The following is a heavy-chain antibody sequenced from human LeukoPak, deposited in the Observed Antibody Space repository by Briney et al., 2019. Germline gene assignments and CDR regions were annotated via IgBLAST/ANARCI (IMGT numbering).Heavy chain of an antibody. CDR2: ISGSGGST. Sequence: GGSLRLSCAASGFTFSSYAMSWVRQAPGKGLEWVSAISGSGGSTFYADSVKGRFTNSRDNSKDTLYLQMNSLRAEDTAVYYCAKRGSWNAFDIWGQGTMVTVSS. D-gene: IGHD1-26*01. CDR1: GFTFSSYA. V-gene: IGHV3-23*01. J-gene: IGHJ3*02. CDR3: AKRGSWNAFDI.